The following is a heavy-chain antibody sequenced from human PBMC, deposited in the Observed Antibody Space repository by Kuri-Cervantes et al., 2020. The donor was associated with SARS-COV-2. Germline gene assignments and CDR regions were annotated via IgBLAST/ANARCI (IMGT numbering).Heavy chain of an antibody. CDR2: IYSGGST. D-gene: IGHD2-15*01. CDR1: GFTVSSNY. Sequence: GGSLRLSCAASGFTVSSNYMSWVRRAPGRGLEWVSVIYSGGSTYYADSVKGRFTISRDNSKNTLYLQMNSLRAEDTAVYYCASGILYRWEGYFDYWGQGTLVTVSS. J-gene: IGHJ4*02. V-gene: IGHV3-53*01. CDR3: ASGILYRWEGYFDY.